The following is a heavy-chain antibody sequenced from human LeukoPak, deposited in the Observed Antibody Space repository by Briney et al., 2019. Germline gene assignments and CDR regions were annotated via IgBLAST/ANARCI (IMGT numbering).Heavy chain of an antibody. CDR1: GFTFGDYA. Sequence: PGGSLRLSCTASGFTFGDYAMSWVRQAPGKGLEWVGFIRSEAYGGTTEYAASVKGRFTISRDDSKSIAYLQMNSLKTEDTAVYYCTRAWKTDTIWGQGTLVTVSS. V-gene: IGHV3-49*04. CDR3: TRAWKTDTI. D-gene: IGHD1-1*01. CDR2: IRSEAYGGTT. J-gene: IGHJ4*02.